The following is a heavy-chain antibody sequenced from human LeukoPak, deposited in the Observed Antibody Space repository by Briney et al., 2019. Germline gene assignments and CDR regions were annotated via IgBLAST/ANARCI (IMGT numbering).Heavy chain of an antibody. D-gene: IGHD5-12*01. J-gene: IGHJ3*02. CDR1: GYSISSGYY. CDR2: IYHSGST. CDR3: ARVVAMVDAFDI. V-gene: IGHV4-38-2*02. Sequence: SETLSLTCTVSGYSISSGYYWGWIRRPPGKGREGIGSIYHSGSTYYKPSLKSRLTISVDTSKNQFSLKLSSVTAADTAVYYCARVVAMVDAFDIWGQGTMVTVSS.